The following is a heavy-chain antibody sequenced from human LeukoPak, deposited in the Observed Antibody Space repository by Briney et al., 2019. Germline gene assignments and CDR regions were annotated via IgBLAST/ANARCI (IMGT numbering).Heavy chain of an antibody. V-gene: IGHV1-2*02. D-gene: IGHD1-14*01. CDR1: GHTFADDY. CDR3: ARVLLRTGIPEGFDP. CDR2: INPNSGGT. J-gene: IGHJ5*02. Sequence: SVKASCKASGHTFADDYMHWVRQAPGQGLEWMGWINPNSGGTKYAQRFQGRVTMTRDTSISTAYMELRRLISDDAAVYYCARVLLRTGIPEGFDPWGQGTLVTVSS.